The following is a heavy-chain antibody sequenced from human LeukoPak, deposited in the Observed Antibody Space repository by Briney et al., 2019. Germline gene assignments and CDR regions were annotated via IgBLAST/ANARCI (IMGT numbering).Heavy chain of an antibody. CDR3: SRASTIAAPGAIPNDF. CDR2: INPNSGGT. V-gene: IGHV1-2*02. Sequence: ASVKVSCKASGYTFTSHFMHWVRQAPGQGLEWMGWINPNSGGTNYAQKFQGRVTMTRDTSISTAYMELSSLTSDDSAVYFCSRASTIAAPGAIPNDFWGQGTLVTVSS. CDR1: GYTFTSHF. J-gene: IGHJ4*02. D-gene: IGHD6-13*01.